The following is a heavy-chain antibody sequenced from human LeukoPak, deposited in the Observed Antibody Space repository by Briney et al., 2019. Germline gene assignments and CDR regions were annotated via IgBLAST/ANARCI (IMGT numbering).Heavy chain of an antibody. Sequence: PSETLSLTCTVSGVSISSGDYYWSWLRQPPGKGLEWIGYIDYSGSTYYNPSLKSRVTISVATPKTQFSLKLSSVTAADTAVYYCARGGEMATWGNAFDIWGQGTMVTVSS. CDR1: GVSISSGDYY. D-gene: IGHD5-24*01. J-gene: IGHJ3*02. CDR2: IDYSGST. V-gene: IGHV4-30-4*01. CDR3: ARGGEMATWGNAFDI.